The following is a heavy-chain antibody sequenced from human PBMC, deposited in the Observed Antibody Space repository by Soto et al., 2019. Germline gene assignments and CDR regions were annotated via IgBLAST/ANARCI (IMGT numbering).Heavy chain of an antibody. CDR3: ARDLRCCGLDV. Sequence: SETLSLTCNVSGASMRSYSWTWMRLSPGKGLEWIGDIFYSGSSNLNPSLRSRLSISIDTSKNKFSLMLKSVTAADTAVYYCARDLRCCGLDVWGQGTTVTV. D-gene: IGHD3-9*01. CDR1: GASMRSYS. V-gene: IGHV4-59*01. CDR2: IFYSGSS. J-gene: IGHJ6*02.